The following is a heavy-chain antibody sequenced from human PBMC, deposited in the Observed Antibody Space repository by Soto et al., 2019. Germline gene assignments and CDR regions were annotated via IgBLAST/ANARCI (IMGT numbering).Heavy chain of an antibody. Sequence: LRLSCAASGFTFSSYAMSWVRQAPGKGLEWVSAISGSGGSTYYADSVKGRFTVSRDNSKNTLYLQMNSLRAEDTAVYYCAKGITYYDSSGYYHYWGQGTLVTVS. CDR2: ISGSGGST. CDR1: GFTFSSYA. J-gene: IGHJ4*02. CDR3: AKGITYYDSSGYYHY. V-gene: IGHV3-23*01. D-gene: IGHD3-22*01.